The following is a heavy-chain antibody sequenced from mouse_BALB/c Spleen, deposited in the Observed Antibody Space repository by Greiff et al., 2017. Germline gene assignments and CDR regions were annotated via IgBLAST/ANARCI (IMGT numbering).Heavy chain of an antibody. CDR2: ILPGSGST. CDR1: GYTFSSYW. Sequence: VKLMESGAELMKPGASVKISCKATGYTFSSYWIEWVKQRPGHGLEWIGEILPGSGSTNYNEKFKGKATFTADTSSNTAYMQLSSLTSEDSAVYYCARFDGYYGMDYWGQGTSVTVSS. J-gene: IGHJ4*01. D-gene: IGHD2-3*01. CDR3: ARFDGYYGMDY. V-gene: IGHV1-9*01.